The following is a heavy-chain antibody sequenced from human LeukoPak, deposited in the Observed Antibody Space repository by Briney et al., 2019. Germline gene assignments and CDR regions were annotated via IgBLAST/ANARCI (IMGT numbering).Heavy chain of an antibody. CDR3: ARVRGYYSPAAFDI. D-gene: IGHD3-22*01. Sequence: PSETLSLTCTVSGGSISSGDYYWSWIRQPPGKGLEWIGYIYYSGSTYYNPSLKSRVTISVDTSKSQFSLKLSSVTAADTAVYYCARVRGYYSPAAFDIWGQGTMVTVSS. CDR2: IYYSGST. J-gene: IGHJ3*02. V-gene: IGHV4-30-4*08. CDR1: GGSISSGDYY.